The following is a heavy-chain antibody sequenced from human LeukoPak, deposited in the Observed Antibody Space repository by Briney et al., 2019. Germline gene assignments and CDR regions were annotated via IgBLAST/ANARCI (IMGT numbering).Heavy chain of an antibody. J-gene: IGHJ5*02. CDR1: GFTFNNYA. CDR2: INHSGST. V-gene: IGHV4-34*01. Sequence: GSLRLSCAASGFTFNNYAMSWIRQPPGKGLEWIGEINHSGSTNYNPSLKSRVTISVDTSKNQFSLKLSSVTAADTAVYYCARRGPPRTLLRGVKSGWFDPWGQGALVTVSS. D-gene: IGHD3-10*01. CDR3: ARRGPPRTLLRGVKSGWFDP.